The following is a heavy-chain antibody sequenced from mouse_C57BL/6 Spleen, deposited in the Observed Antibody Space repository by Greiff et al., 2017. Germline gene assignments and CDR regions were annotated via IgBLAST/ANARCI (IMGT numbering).Heavy chain of an antibody. CDR2: ISSGGDYS. Sequence: EVQLVESGEGLVKPGGSLKLSCAASGFTFSSYSMSWVRQTPEKRLEWVAYISSGGDYSYYADTVKGRFTISRDNARNTLYLQMRSLTSEDTAVYYCTRNTYYYGSSYGAMDDWGQGTSVTVSS. J-gene: IGHJ4*01. CDR1: GFTFSSYS. CDR3: TRNTYYYGSSYGAMDD. V-gene: IGHV5-9-1*02. D-gene: IGHD1-1*01.